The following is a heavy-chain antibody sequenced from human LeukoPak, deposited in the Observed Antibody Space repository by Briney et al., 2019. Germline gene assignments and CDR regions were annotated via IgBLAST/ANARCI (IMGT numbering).Heavy chain of an antibody. CDR2: ISDRGGST. Sequence: GGSLRLPCGVFGIPLRNYGMSWVHQPPGKGLEWGAGISDRGGSTKYPDSVKGRFTISRDHPKNTLYLQMNRLRLEGPAVYFCAKRGVVIRVILVGFHKQAYYFDSWGQGALVTVSS. D-gene: IGHD3-22*01. V-gene: IGHV3-23*01. CDR1: GIPLRNYG. J-gene: IGHJ4*02. CDR3: AKRGVVIRVILVGFHKQAYYFDS.